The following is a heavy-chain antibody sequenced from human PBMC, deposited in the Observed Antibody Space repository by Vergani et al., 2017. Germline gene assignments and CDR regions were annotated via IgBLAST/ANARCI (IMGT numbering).Heavy chain of an antibody. V-gene: IGHV4-34*01. CDR3: ARYPGGMDYMDV. CDR1: GGSFSGYY. CDR2: INHSGST. J-gene: IGHJ6*03. D-gene: IGHD3-16*01. Sequence: QVQLQQWGAGLLKPSETLSLTCAVYGGSFSGYYWSWIRQPPGKGLEWIGEINHSGSTNYNPSLKSRVTISVDTSKNQFSLKLSSVTAADTAVYYCARYPGGMDYMDVWGKGTTVTVSS.